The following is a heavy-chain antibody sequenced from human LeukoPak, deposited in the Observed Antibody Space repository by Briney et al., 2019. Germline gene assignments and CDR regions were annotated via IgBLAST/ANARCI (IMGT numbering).Heavy chain of an antibody. CDR3: ARRRDGPINPFDY. D-gene: IGHD5-24*01. CDR2: INPSGNT. J-gene: IGHJ4*02. CDR1: GGSFSGYY. V-gene: IGHV4-34*01. Sequence: PSETLSLTCAVYGGSFSGYYWSWIRESPGKGLEWIGEINPSGNTNYNPSLKSRATISVDTSKNQFSLKLTSAAAADTTVYYCARRRDGPINPFDYWGQGTLVTVSS.